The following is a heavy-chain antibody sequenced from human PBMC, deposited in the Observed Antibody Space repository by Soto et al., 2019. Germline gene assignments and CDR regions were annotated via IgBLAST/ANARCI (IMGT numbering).Heavy chain of an antibody. CDR2: ISGSGGST. D-gene: IGHD7-27*01. J-gene: IGHJ3*02. Sequence: EVQLLESGGGLVQPGGSLRLSCAASGFTFSSYAMSWVRQAPGKGLEWVSAISGSGGSTYYADTVKGRFTIARDNSKNPLYLQMNSLRAEDTAVYYCAKDPQLGLPPYPREYDAFDIWGQGTMVTVSS. V-gene: IGHV3-23*01. CDR1: GFTFSSYA. CDR3: AKDPQLGLPPYPREYDAFDI.